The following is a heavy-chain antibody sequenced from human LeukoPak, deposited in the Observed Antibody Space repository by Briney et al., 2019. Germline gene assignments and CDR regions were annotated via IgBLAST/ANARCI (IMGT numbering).Heavy chain of an antibody. D-gene: IGHD5-12*01. Sequence: SETLSLTCAVSGGSISSSNWWSWVRQPPGKGLEWIGEIYHSGSTNYNPSLKSRVTISVDKSKNQFSLKLSSVTAADTAVYYCASLAIVWSGAFDIWGQGTMVTVSS. CDR2: IYHSGST. CDR3: ASLAIVWSGAFDI. J-gene: IGHJ3*02. CDR1: GGSISSSNW. V-gene: IGHV4-4*02.